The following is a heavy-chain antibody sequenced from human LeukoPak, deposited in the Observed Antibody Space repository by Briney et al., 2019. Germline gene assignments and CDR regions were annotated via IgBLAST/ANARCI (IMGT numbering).Heavy chain of an antibody. CDR3: ARSFPDAFDI. Sequence: GGSLRLSCAASGFTFSSYSMTWVRQAPGKGLEWVSSISSSSSYIYYADSVKGRFTISRDNAKNSLCLQMNSLRAEDTAVYYCARSFPDAFDIWGQGTMVTVSS. V-gene: IGHV3-21*01. CDR2: ISSSSSYI. CDR1: GFTFSSYS. J-gene: IGHJ3*02.